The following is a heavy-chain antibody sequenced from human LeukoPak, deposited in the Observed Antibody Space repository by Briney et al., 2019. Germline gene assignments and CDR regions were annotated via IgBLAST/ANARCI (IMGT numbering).Heavy chain of an antibody. V-gene: IGHV3-48*03. CDR1: GFTFSSYE. CDR2: ISSSGNTI. Sequence: GGSLRLSCAASGFTFSSYEMNWVRQAPGKGLEWVSYISSSGNTIYYADPVKGRFTISRDNAKNSLYLLMNSLRAEDTAVYYCARGGISGSYFWFDYWGQGTLVTVSS. CDR3: ARGGISGSYFWFDY. J-gene: IGHJ4*02. D-gene: IGHD1-26*01.